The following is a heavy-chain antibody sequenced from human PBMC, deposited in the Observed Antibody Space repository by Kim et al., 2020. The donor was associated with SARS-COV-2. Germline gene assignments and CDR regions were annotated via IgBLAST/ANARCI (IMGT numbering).Heavy chain of an antibody. V-gene: IGHV3-23*01. D-gene: IGHD3-10*01. CDR2: VGSSGTTT. CDR3: AKSLKIRGDDY. CDR1: GFTFSNYP. Sequence: GGSLRLSCAASGFTFSNYPMSWVRQAPGKGPEWVSGVGSSGTTTSYADSVKGRFTISRDNSKNTLYLQMNSLRVEDTAVYYCAKSLKIRGDDYWGQGTLVTVSS. J-gene: IGHJ4*02.